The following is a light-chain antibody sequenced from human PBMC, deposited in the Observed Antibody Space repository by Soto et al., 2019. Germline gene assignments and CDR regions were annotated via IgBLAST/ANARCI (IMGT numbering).Light chain of an antibody. CDR2: AAS. Sequence: DVRMTQSPSSLSASVGDSLTITCRASQSISTYLNWYQQKPGRAPKVVIYAASNLQSGVPSRFSGSGSGTDFTLTIRGLQPGDSATYFCQQSFGITWTFGQGTKVEIK. V-gene: IGKV1-39*01. J-gene: IGKJ1*01. CDR1: QSISTY. CDR3: QQSFGITWT.